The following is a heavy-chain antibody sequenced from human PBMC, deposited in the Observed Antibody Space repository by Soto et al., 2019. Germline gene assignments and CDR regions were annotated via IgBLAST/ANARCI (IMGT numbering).Heavy chain of an antibody. Sequence: PSETLSLTCTVSGGSISSYYWSWIRQPPGKGLEWIGYIYYSGSTNYNPSLKSRVTISVDTSKNQFSLKLSSVTAADTAVYYCARVPGPLGYCSGGSCYSTYYYYHMDVWCKGTTVNVSS. D-gene: IGHD2-15*01. J-gene: IGHJ6*03. CDR3: ARVPGPLGYCSGGSCYSTYYYYHMDV. CDR1: GGSISSYY. V-gene: IGHV4-59*01. CDR2: IYYSGST.